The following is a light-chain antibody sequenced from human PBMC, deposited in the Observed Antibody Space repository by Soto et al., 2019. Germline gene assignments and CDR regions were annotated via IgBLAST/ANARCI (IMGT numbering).Light chain of an antibody. CDR3: HHYKSFSTWT. V-gene: IGKV1-5*01. Sequence: DIQMTQSPATLSASLGDRVTINCRASENINRWLAWFQQKPGKAPMLLIYYASTLEDGVPSRFSGSGSGTEFKLTISSRQTDDFVAYFCHHYKSFSTWTFGQGTKV. CDR2: YAS. CDR1: ENINRW. J-gene: IGKJ1*01.